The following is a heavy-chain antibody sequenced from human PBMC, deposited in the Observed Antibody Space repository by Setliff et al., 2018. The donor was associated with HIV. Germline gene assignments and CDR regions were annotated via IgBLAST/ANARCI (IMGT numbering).Heavy chain of an antibody. Sequence: ASVKVSCKTSGGTFSSYGISWVRQAPGQGLEWMGGIIPMFGTGFYAQKFQGRVTITTDESRSTAYMELNSLRAEDTAVYYCARAARNSIAAAGTLSGMDVWGQGTTVTVSS. J-gene: IGHJ6*02. CDR3: ARAARNSIAAAGTLSGMDV. CDR2: IIPMFGTG. D-gene: IGHD6-13*01. V-gene: IGHV1-69*05. CDR1: GGTFSSYG.